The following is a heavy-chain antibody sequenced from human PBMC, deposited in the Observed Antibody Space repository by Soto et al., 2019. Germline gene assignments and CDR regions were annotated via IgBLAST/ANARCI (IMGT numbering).Heavy chain of an antibody. Sequence: GGSLRLSCTASGFTFGDYATSWFRQAPGKGLEWVGFIRSKAYGGTTEYAASVKGRFTISRDDSKSIAYLQMNSLKTEDTAVYYCTRGGGYPLYYYYGMDVWGQGTTVTVSS. CDR3: TRGGGYPLYYYYGMDV. V-gene: IGHV3-49*03. J-gene: IGHJ6*02. D-gene: IGHD3-22*01. CDR2: IRSKAYGGTT. CDR1: GFTFGDYA.